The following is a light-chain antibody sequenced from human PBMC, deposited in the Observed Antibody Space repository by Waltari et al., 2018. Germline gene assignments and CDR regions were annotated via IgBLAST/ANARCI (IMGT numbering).Light chain of an antibody. J-gene: IGLJ2*01. Sequence: QSALTQPASVSGSPGQSITIPCTGTTSDVGNYNLVSWYQQHPGNAPKLLIYEGSRRPSGIANRFSGSTSGNTASLTSSGLQAEDEADYYCCSSAGRSTLFGGGTKLTLL. CDR3: CSSAGRSTL. CDR2: EGS. CDR1: TSDVGNYNL. V-gene: IGLV2-23*01.